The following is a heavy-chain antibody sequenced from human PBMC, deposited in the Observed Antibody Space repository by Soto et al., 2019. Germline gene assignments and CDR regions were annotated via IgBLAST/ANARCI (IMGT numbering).Heavy chain of an antibody. CDR1: GGSISSYY. J-gene: IGHJ4*02. Sequence: PSETLSLTCTVSGGSISSYYWSWIRQPPGKGLEWIGYIYYSGSTNYNPSLKSRVTISVDTSKNQFSLKLSSVTAADTAVYYCARGPLNCRGGSFYPPPTFDYWGQGTLVTVSS. V-gene: IGHV4-59*01. CDR3: ARGPLNCRGGSFYPPPTFDY. D-gene: IGHD2-15*01. CDR2: IYYSGST.